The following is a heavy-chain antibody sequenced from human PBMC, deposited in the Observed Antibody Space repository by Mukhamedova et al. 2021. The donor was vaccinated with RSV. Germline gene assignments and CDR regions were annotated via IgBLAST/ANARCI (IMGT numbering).Heavy chain of an antibody. CDR2: GGTT. V-gene: IGHV3-15*01. Sequence: GGTTDFVAPVKGRFTISRDDSKNTLYLEMNSLKSEDTAVYYCTTHPFRVVDSYYFNYWGQGTLVTVSS. J-gene: IGHJ4*02. CDR3: TTHPFRVVDSYYFNY. D-gene: IGHD2-21*01.